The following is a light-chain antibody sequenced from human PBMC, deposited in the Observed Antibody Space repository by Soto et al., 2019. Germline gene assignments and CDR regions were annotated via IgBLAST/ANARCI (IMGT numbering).Light chain of an antibody. J-gene: IGLJ2*01. Sequence: QSVLTQPPSASGSPGQRVTISCYGSSSNIGSNYVYWYQQLPGTAPKLLIYRNNQRPSGVPDRFSGSKSGTSASLAISGLRSEDEADYYCAAWDDSLSVHVVFGGGNKLTVL. CDR2: RNN. V-gene: IGLV1-47*01. CDR1: SSNIGSNY. CDR3: AAWDDSLSVHVV.